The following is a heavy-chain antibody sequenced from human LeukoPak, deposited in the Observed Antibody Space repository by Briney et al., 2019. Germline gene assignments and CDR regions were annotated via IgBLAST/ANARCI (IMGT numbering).Heavy chain of an antibody. CDR3: ARPGRDDGFDI. CDR1: GFSFSSYG. J-gene: IGHJ3*02. V-gene: IGHV3-30*03. CDR2: MSYDGSDK. Sequence: PGGSLRLSCAASGFSFSSYGMHWVRQAPGKGLEWVAVMSYDGSDKYYADSVKGRFTISRDNSKNSLYLQMNSQRGDDTAVYFCARPGRDDGFDIWGQGTMVTVSS.